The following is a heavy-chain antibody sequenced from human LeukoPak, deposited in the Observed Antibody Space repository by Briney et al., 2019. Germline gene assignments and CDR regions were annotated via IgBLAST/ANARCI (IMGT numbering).Heavy chain of an antibody. Sequence: GGSLRLSCAASGFTFSIYTMNWVRQAPGKGLEWVSSISGSSSYLYYADSVMGRFTISRDNAKNSLYLQMSSLTDEDTAVYYCDSAAGPFDNWGQGTLATVSS. J-gene: IGHJ4*02. D-gene: IGHD6-13*01. CDR3: DSAAGPFDN. CDR1: GFTFSIYT. CDR2: ISGSSSYL. V-gene: IGHV3-21*01.